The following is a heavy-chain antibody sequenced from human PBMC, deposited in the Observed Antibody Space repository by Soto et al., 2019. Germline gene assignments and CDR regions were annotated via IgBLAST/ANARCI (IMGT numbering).Heavy chain of an antibody. D-gene: IGHD1-1*01. J-gene: IGHJ6*02. CDR2: INPSGGST. CDR3: ARDWAKTGTGAGGDYYYGMDV. CDR1: GYTFTSYY. Sequence: GASVKVSCKASGYTFTSYYMHWVRHAPGQGLEWMGIINPSGGSTSYAQKFQGRVTMTRDTSTSTVYMELSSLRSEDTAVYYCARDWAKTGTGAGGDYYYGMDVWGQGTTVTVSS. V-gene: IGHV1-46*03.